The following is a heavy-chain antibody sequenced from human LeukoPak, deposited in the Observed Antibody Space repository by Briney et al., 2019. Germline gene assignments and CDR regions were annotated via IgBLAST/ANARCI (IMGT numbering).Heavy chain of an antibody. CDR1: GFTFSSYA. D-gene: IGHD6-13*01. Sequence: GGSLRLSCAASGFTFSSYAMHWVRQAPGKGLEWVAVISYDGSNKYYEDSVKGRFTISRDNSKNTLYLQMNSLRAEDTAVYYCAKDTASGTVDYWGHGTLVTVSS. CDR2: ISYDGSNK. J-gene: IGHJ4*01. V-gene: IGHV3-30*18. CDR3: AKDTASGTVDY.